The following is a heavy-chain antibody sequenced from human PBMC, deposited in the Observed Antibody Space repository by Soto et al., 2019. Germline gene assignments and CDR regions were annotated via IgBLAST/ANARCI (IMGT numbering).Heavy chain of an antibody. D-gene: IGHD6-19*01. V-gene: IGHV1-69*01. Sequence: QVQLVQSGAEVKKPGSSVKVSCKASGGTFSSYAISWVRQAPGQGLEWMGGIIPIFGTANYAQKFQGRVTITADESTSTAYMGLSSLRSEDTAVYYCARDIAVAGTSYYYYYGMDVWGQGTTVTVSS. J-gene: IGHJ6*02. CDR2: IIPIFGTA. CDR1: GGTFSSYA. CDR3: ARDIAVAGTSYYYYYGMDV.